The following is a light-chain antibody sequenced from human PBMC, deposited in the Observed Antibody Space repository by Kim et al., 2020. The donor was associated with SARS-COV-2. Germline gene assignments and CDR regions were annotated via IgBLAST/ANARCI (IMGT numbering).Light chain of an antibody. J-gene: IGKJ2*01. CDR3: QQLKTYPQT. CDR1: QDINNY. V-gene: IGKV1-9*01. CDR2: VAS. Sequence: IQLTQSTSSLSASVGDRVTITCRASQDINNYLAWYQQKPGKAPKLLIYVASTLQSGVPSRFRDSGSGTDFTLTISSLQPEDFATYYCQQLKTYPQTFGQGTKLEI.